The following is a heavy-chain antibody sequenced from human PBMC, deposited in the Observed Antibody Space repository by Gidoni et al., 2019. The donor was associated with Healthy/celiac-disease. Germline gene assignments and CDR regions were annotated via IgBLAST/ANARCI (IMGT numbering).Heavy chain of an antibody. CDR2: IYYSGST. CDR3: ARHWESIAAAGFDY. V-gene: IGHV4-39*01. CDR1: GGSISSSSYY. D-gene: IGHD6-13*01. J-gene: IGHJ4*02. Sequence: QLQLQESGPGLVKPSETLSLTCTVSGGSISSSSYYWGWLRQPPGKGLEWIGSIYYSGSTYYNPSLKSRVTISVDTSKNQFSLKLSSVTAADTAVYYCARHWESIAAAGFDYWGQGTLVTVSS.